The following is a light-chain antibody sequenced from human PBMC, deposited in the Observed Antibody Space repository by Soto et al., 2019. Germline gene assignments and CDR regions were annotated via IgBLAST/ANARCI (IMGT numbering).Light chain of an antibody. CDR3: QQYYSTPQT. J-gene: IGKJ2*01. V-gene: IGKV4-1*01. Sequence: DIVMTQSPDSLAVSLGERATINCKSSQSVLYSSNSKNYLAWYQQKPGQPPKLLIYWASTRESGVPDRFSDSGSGTDFTLTISSLQAEDVATYYCQQYYSTPQTFGQGTKLEMK. CDR2: WAS. CDR1: QSVLYSSNSKNY.